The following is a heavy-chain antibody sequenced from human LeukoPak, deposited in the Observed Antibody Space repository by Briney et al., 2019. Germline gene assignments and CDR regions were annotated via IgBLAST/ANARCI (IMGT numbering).Heavy chain of an antibody. CDR2: ITSSSSYT. Sequence: PGGSLRLSCAASGFTFSDYSMSWIRQAPGKGLEWVSYITSSSSYTKYADSVKGRFTISRDNSKNTLYLQMNRLRAEDTALYYCARARNDYDSNGFSFLDYWGQGTLVTVSS. V-gene: IGHV3-11*06. CDR1: GFTFSDYS. CDR3: ARARNDYDSNGFSFLDY. J-gene: IGHJ4*02. D-gene: IGHD3-22*01.